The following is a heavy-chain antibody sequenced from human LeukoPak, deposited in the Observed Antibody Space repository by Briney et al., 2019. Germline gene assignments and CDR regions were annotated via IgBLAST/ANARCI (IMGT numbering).Heavy chain of an antibody. Sequence: GGSLRLSCTASGFTFSSYSMNWVRQAPGKGLEWVSSISSSSSYIYYADSVKGRFTISRDNAKNSLYLQMNSLRAEDTAVYYCARDRDYDFWSGLTDYWGQGTLVTVSS. CDR1: GFTFSSYS. CDR2: ISSSSSYI. CDR3: ARDRDYDFWSGLTDY. D-gene: IGHD3-3*01. J-gene: IGHJ4*02. V-gene: IGHV3-21*01.